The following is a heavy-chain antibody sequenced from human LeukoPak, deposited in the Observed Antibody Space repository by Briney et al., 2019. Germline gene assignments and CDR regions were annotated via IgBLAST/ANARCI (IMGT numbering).Heavy chain of an antibody. Sequence: SETLSLTCAVYGGSFSGYYWSWIRQPPGKGLEWIGELNHSGSTNYNPSLKSRVTISVLTSKNRFSLKLSSVTAADTAVYYCATLTGGDDAFDIWGQGTMVTVSS. CDR2: LNHSGST. D-gene: IGHD4-23*01. J-gene: IGHJ3*02. CDR1: GGSFSGYY. V-gene: IGHV4-34*01. CDR3: ATLTGGDDAFDI.